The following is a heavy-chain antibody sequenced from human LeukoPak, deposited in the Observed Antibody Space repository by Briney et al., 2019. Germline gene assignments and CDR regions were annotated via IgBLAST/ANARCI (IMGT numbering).Heavy chain of an antibody. CDR2: ISYDGSNK. CDR3: AKGMGQWLVRGSLDY. Sequence: GGSLRLSCAASGFTFSSYGMTWVRQAPGKGLEWVAVISYDGSNKYYADSVKGRFTISRDNSKNTLYLQMNSLRAEDTAVYYCAKGMGQWLVRGSLDYWGQGTLVTVSS. V-gene: IGHV3-30*18. J-gene: IGHJ4*02. D-gene: IGHD6-19*01. CDR1: GFTFSSYG.